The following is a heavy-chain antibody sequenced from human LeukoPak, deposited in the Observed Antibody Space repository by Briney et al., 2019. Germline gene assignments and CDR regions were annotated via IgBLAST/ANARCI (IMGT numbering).Heavy chain of an antibody. J-gene: IGHJ4*02. CDR2: ISYDGSNK. CDR1: GFTFSSYA. Sequence: GGSLRLSWAASGFTFSSYAMHWVRQAPGKGLEWVAVISYDGSNKYYADSVKGRFTISRDNSKNTLYLQMNSLRAEDTAVYYCARDYSGYDYWGQGTLVTVSS. CDR3: ARDYSGYDY. D-gene: IGHD5-12*01. V-gene: IGHV3-30*04.